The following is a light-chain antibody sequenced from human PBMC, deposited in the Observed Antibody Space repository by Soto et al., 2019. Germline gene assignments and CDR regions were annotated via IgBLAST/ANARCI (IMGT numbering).Light chain of an antibody. CDR1: QSISTY. V-gene: IGKV1-39*01. Sequence: DIQLTQSPSSLSASVGDRITITCRASQSISTYLNWYQQKPGEAPTLLVYDSSTLQSGVPSRFSGSGFGAEFTLTLSSLQPEDFATYYCQQSYSNPTWTFGQGTKVEIK. CDR2: DSS. CDR3: QQSYSNPTWT. J-gene: IGKJ1*01.